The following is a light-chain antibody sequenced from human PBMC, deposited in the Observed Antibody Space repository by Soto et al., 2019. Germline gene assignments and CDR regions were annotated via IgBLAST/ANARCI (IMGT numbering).Light chain of an antibody. CDR2: GAS. CDR1: QSISSN. CDR3: QKHNNWPLT. Sequence: EILMTQSPSTLSLSLGDRATISCRASQSISSNLAWYQQKPGQAPRLLIYGASTRATGIPARFSGSGSGTDFTLTISSLEPEDFALYYCQKHNNWPLTFGGGTKVDIK. J-gene: IGKJ4*01. V-gene: IGKV3-15*01.